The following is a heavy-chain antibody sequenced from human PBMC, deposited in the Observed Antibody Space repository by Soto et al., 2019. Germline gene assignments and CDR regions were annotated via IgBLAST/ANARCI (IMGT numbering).Heavy chain of an antibody. CDR2: INPSVGST. CDR3: AREGISMVRAVDYYYYYGMDV. J-gene: IGHJ6*04. D-gene: IGHD3-10*01. CDR1: RYTFTSYY. Sequence: ASVKVSYKASRYTFTSYYMHWVQQAPRQGLEWMGIINPSVGSTSYAQKFQGRVTMTRDTSTSTVYMELRSLRSEDTAVYYCAREGISMVRAVDYYYYYGMDVWGKGNTVTVSS. V-gene: IGHV1-46*03.